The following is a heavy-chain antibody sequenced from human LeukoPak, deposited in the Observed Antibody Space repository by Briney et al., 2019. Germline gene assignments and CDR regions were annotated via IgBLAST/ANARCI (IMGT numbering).Heavy chain of an antibody. CDR1: GGSISSGYY. V-gene: IGHV4-38-2*02. D-gene: IGHD3-9*01. Sequence: PSETLSLTCTVSGGSISSGYYWGWIRQPPGKGLEWIGSIYHSGSTYYNPSLKSRVTISVDTSKNQFSLKLSSVPAADTAAYYCATSYDILTGYSDYWGQGTLVTVSS. J-gene: IGHJ4*02. CDR3: ATSYDILTGYSDY. CDR2: IYHSGST.